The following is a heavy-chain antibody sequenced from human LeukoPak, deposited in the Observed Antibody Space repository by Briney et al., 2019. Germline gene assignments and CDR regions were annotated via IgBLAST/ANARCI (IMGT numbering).Heavy chain of an antibody. CDR3: ASARRYYDILTGYYRSDY. D-gene: IGHD3-9*01. V-gene: IGHV3-21*01. Sequence: GGSLRLSCAASGFTFSSYSMNWVRQAPGKGLEWVSSIRSSSSYIYYADSVKGRFTISRDNAKNSLYLQMNSLRAEDTAVYYCASARRYYDILTGYYRSDYWGQGTLVTVSS. CDR1: GFTFSSYS. J-gene: IGHJ4*02. CDR2: IRSSSSYI.